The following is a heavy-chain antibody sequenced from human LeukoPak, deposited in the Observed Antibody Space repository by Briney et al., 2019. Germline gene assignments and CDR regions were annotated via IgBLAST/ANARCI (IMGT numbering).Heavy chain of an antibody. J-gene: IGHJ3*02. Sequence: ASVKVSCKASGYTFTGYYMHWVRQAPGQGLEWMGWINPNSGGTNYAQKFQGRVTMTRDSSISTAYMELSRLRSDDTAVYYCARENRGTDAFDIWGQGTMVTVSS. D-gene: IGHD1-14*01. CDR2: INPNSGGT. CDR1: GYTFTGYY. V-gene: IGHV1-2*02. CDR3: ARENRGTDAFDI.